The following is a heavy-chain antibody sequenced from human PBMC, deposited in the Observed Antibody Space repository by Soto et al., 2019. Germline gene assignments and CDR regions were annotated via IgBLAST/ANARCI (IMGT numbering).Heavy chain of an antibody. CDR1: GYTFTSYG. CDR3: ASVDDYGDYGAFEY. Sequence: GASVKVSCKASGYTFTSYGISWVRQAPGQGLEWMGWISAYNGNTNYAQKLQGRVTMTTDTSTSTAYTELRSLRSDDTAVYYCASVDDYGDYGAFEYWGQGTLVTVSS. V-gene: IGHV1-18*01. CDR2: ISAYNGNT. J-gene: IGHJ4*02. D-gene: IGHD4-17*01.